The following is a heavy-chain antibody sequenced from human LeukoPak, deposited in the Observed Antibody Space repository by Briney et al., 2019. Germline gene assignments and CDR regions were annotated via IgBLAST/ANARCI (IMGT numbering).Heavy chain of an antibody. CDR2: IIPIFGTA. CDR1: GFTFSSYA. J-gene: IGHJ4*02. V-gene: IGHV1-69*06. CDR3: ASAAASYGSGSYVDY. D-gene: IGHD3-10*01. Sequence: GGSLRLSCAASGFTFSSYAISWVRQAPGQGLEWMGGIIPIFGTANYAQKFQGRVTITADKSTSTAYMELSSLRSEDTAVYYCASAAASYGSGSYVDYWGQGTLVTVSS.